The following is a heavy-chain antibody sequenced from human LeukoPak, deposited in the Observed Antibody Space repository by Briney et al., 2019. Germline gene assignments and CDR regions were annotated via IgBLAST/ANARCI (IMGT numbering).Heavy chain of an antibody. CDR2: INSSTNRI. V-gene: IGHV3-48*02. CDR3: ARQWWFFDY. CDR1: GFTFNSYS. D-gene: IGHD2-15*01. Sequence: GGSLRLSCGASGFTFNSYSMNWVRQAPGKGLVWVSYINSSTNRIYYADSVKGRFTISRDSARRSLFLQMNSLRDEDTAVYYCARQWWFFDYWGQGTLVTVSS. J-gene: IGHJ4*02.